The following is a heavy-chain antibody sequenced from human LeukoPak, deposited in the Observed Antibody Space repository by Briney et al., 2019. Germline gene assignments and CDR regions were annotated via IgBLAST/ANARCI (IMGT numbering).Heavy chain of an antibody. D-gene: IGHD1-7*01. J-gene: IGHJ4*02. CDR3: ARGQRNYFCAVDD. Sequence: SETLSLTCTVSGASITTYYWSWIRQPPGKGLEWIGYIYYSGSTNYNPSLKSRVTMSVDTSKNQFSLRLTSVTAADTAVYYCARGQRNYFCAVDDWGQGPLVTVSS. CDR1: GASITTYY. CDR2: IYYSGST. V-gene: IGHV4-59*01.